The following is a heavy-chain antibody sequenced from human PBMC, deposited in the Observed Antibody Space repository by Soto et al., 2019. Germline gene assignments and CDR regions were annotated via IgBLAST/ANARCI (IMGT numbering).Heavy chain of an antibody. CDR3: ARYSYYYDSSGYYSVEYFDY. J-gene: IGHJ4*02. CDR1: GGSISSGEYY. D-gene: IGHD3-22*01. V-gene: IGHV4-30-4*01. Sequence: PSETLSLTCTVSGGSISSGEYYWSWIRQPPGKGLEWIGYIYYSGSTYYNPSLKSRVTISVDTSKNQFSLKLSSVTAADTAVYYCARYSYYYDSSGYYSVEYFDYWGQGTLVTVSS. CDR2: IYYSGST.